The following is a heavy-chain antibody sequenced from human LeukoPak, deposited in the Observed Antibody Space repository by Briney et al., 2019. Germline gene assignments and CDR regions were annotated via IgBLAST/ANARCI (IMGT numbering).Heavy chain of an antibody. CDR2: IIPIFGTA. J-gene: IGHJ6*02. D-gene: IGHD4-17*01. CDR3: ARIDYGEYGGYYYYYGMDV. Sequence: SVKVSCKASGGSFSSYAISWVGQAPGQGLEWMGGIIPIFGTANYAQKFQGRVTITADESTSTAYMELSSLRSEDTAVYYCARIDYGEYGGYYYYYGMDVWGQRTTVTVSS. CDR1: GGSFSSYA. V-gene: IGHV1-69*13.